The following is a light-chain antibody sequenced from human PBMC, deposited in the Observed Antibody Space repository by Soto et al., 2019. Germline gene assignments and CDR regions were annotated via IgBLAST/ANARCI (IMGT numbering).Light chain of an antibody. V-gene: IGLV2-8*01. CDR3: SSYAGSNNLV. J-gene: IGLJ2*01. CDR2: EVT. Sequence: QSVLTQPPSASGSPGQSVTISCTGTSSDVGGYNYVSWYQQHPGKAPILMIYEVTERPSGVPDRFSGSKSGNTASLTVSGLQAEDEADYYCSSYAGSNNLVFGGGTQLTVL. CDR1: SSDVGGYNY.